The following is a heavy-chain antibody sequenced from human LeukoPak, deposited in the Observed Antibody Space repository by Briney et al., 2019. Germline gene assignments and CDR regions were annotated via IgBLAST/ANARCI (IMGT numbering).Heavy chain of an antibody. CDR3: ARLLVDILAI. V-gene: IGHV4-61*02. Sequence: SETLSLTCTVSGGSISSGSYYWSWIRQPAGKGLEWIGRIYTSGSTNYNPSLKSRVTISVDTSKNQFSLKLSSVTAADTAVYYCARLLVDILAIWGQGTLVTVSS. D-gene: IGHD5-12*01. CDR1: GGSISSGSYY. J-gene: IGHJ4*02. CDR2: IYTSGST.